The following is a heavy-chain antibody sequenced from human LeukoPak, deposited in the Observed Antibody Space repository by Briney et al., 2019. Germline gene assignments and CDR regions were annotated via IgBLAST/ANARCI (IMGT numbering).Heavy chain of an antibody. CDR3: TRWGAGGLTLDY. J-gene: IGHJ4*02. Sequence: HTGGSLRLSCAASGFTFSSHSMNWVRQAPGKGLEWVAVIWNDGSQKYYGDSVKGRFTISKDNSRKTVNLQMDSLRAEDTAIYYCTRWGAGGLTLDYWGQGVLVTVSS. V-gene: IGHV3-33*08. CDR1: GFTFSSHS. CDR2: IWNDGSQK. D-gene: IGHD3-16*01.